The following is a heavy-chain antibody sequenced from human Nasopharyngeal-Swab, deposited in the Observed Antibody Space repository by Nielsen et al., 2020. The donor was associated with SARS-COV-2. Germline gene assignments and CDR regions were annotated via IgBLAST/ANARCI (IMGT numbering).Heavy chain of an antibody. CDR1: GFTFSSYA. CDR3: ARANPSYGMDV. V-gene: IGHV3-23*01. J-gene: IGHJ6*02. CDR2: ISGSGGST. Sequence: GESLKISCAASGFTFSSYAMSWVRQAPGKGLEWVSAISGSGGSTYYADSVKGRFTISRDNSKNTLYLQMNSLRAEDTAVYYCARANPSYGMDVWGQGTTVTVSS.